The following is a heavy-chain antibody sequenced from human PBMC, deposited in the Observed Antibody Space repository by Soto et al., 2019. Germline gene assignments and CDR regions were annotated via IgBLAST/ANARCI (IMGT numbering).Heavy chain of an antibody. J-gene: IGHJ4*02. CDR3: ARGYYDSSGYFNSGYYFDY. V-gene: IGHV3-64*02. D-gene: IGHD3-22*01. CDR2: ISSNGGST. CDR1: GFTFSSYA. Sequence: EVQLVESGEGLVQPGGSLRLSCAASGFTFSSYAMHWVRQAPGKGLEYVSAISSNGGSTYYADSVKGRFTISRDNSNNTLYLQMGSLRAEDMAVYYCARGYYDSSGYFNSGYYFDYWGQGTLVTVSS.